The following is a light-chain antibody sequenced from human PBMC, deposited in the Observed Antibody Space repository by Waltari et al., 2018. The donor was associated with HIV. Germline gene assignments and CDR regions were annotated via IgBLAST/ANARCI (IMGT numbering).Light chain of an antibody. V-gene: IGLV3-1*01. CDR3: QAWDANHVI. Sequence: TQPPSVSVSSGQTASITCSGEKLADKFPCWYQKKPGQPPILLVSHKSRRPSGVPERFSASKSANTATLTIRGAQPVDESEYFCQAWDANHVIFGGGTTLTVL. CDR2: HKS. J-gene: IGLJ2*01. CDR1: KLADKF.